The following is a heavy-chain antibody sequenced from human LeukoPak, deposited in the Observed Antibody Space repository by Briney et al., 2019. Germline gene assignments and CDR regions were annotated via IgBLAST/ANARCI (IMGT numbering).Heavy chain of an antibody. CDR2: IYTSGST. V-gene: IGHV4-4*07. CDR1: GGSISSYY. J-gene: IGHJ3*02. D-gene: IGHD2-21*02. CDR3: ARHECGGDCYYSNDAFDI. Sequence: PSETLSLTCTVSGGSISSYYWSWIRQPAGKGLEWIGRIYTSGSTNYNPSLKSRVTMSVDTSKNQFSLKLSSVTAADTAVYYCARHECGGDCYYSNDAFDIWGQGTMVTVSS.